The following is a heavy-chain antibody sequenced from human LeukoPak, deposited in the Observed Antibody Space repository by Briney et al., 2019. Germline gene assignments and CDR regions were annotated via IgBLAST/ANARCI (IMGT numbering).Heavy chain of an antibody. D-gene: IGHD5-24*01. CDR2: IKEDGSQK. J-gene: IGHJ4*02. CDR1: GFTFSGSW. CDR3: ARDRAYNRFDF. V-gene: IGHV3-7*01. Sequence: GGSLRLSCADSGFTFSGSWMTWVRQAPGKGLEWVANIKEDGSQKNYLDSVKGRFTISTNNAKKSLYLPMHTLTVEVTAVYYCARDRAYNRFDFWGQGTLVTVSS.